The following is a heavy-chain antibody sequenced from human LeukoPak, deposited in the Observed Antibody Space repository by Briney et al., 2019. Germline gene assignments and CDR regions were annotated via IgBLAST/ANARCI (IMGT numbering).Heavy chain of an antibody. CDR2: IYYSGST. D-gene: IGHD6-19*01. Sequence: SETLSLTCTVSGGSISSGGYYWSWIRQHPGKGLEWIGYIYYSGSTYYNPSLKSRVTISVDTSKNQFSPKLSSVTAADTAVYYCARGRYPQPGIAVAGTLLDWGQGTLVTVSS. V-gene: IGHV4-31*03. J-gene: IGHJ4*02. CDR3: ARGRYPQPGIAVAGTLLD. CDR1: GGSISSGGYY.